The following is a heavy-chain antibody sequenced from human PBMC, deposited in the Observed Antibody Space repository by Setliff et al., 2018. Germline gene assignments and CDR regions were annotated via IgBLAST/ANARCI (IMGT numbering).Heavy chain of an antibody. V-gene: IGHV4-59*01. D-gene: IGHD6-13*01. Sequence: SETLSLTCTVSGGSISSYYWNWIRQPPGKGLEWIGYIHYSGSPNYHPSLKSRVSTSVDTSQNQISLKLRSVTAADTAVYYCARTMYSSSRYGAFDIWGQGTMVTVSS. CDR3: ARTMYSSSRYGAFDI. CDR2: IHYSGSP. J-gene: IGHJ3*02. CDR1: GGSISSYY.